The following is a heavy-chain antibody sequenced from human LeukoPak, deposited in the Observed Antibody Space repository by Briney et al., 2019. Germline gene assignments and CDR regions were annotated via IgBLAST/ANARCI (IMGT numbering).Heavy chain of an antibody. CDR2: IYPDDSDT. D-gene: IGHD3-22*01. Sequence: GESLKISCKGSGYRFNAYWIAWVRQMPGKGLEWIGIIYPDDSDTRYSPSFQGQVTISADKSVRTAYLQWSSLKASDTAMYYCARPNITSYYDSRGYDAFDVWGQGTMLTVSS. V-gene: IGHV5-51*01. CDR1: GYRFNAYW. CDR3: ARPNITSYYDSRGYDAFDV. J-gene: IGHJ3*01.